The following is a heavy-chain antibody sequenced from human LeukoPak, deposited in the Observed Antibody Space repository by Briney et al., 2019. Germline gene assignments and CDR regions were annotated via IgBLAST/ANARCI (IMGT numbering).Heavy chain of an antibody. CDR3: TRDSWTYNWFDP. D-gene: IGHD1-26*01. J-gene: IGHJ5*02. CDR1: VFTFSGSA. CDR2: IDKKDKGYATAT. Sequence: GGSLKLSCAASVFTFSGSAIHWVRQSSGKGLEWVGQIDKKDKGYATATAYAASVKGRFTISRDDSINTAYLQMKSLKTEDTALYYCTRDSWTYNWFDPWGQGTLVTVSS. V-gene: IGHV3-73*01.